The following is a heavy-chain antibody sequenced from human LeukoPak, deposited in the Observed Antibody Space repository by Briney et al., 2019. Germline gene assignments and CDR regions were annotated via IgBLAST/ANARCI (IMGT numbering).Heavy chain of an antibody. J-gene: IGHJ6*02. D-gene: IGHD2/OR15-2a*01. CDR2: ISYDGSNK. Sequence: GGSLRLSCAASGFTFSSYAMHWVRQAPGKGLEWVAVISYDGSNKYYADSVKGRFTISRDNSKNTLYLQMNSLRAEDTAVYYCARPRSTFVNYYGMDVWSQGTTVTVSS. CDR1: GFTFSSYA. CDR3: ARPRSTFVNYYGMDV. V-gene: IGHV3-30-3*01.